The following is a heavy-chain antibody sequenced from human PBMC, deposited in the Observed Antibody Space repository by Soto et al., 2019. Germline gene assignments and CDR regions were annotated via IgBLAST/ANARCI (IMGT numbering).Heavy chain of an antibody. V-gene: IGHV1-69*02. J-gene: IGHJ6*02. CDR1: GGTFSSYT. Sequence: QVQLVQSEAEVKKPGSSVKVSCKASGGTFSSYTISWVRQAPGQGLEWMGRIIPILGIANYAQKFQGRVTITADKATSTAYMELSSLRSEDTAVYYCARGVLTGYYTLPTGMDVWGQGTTVTVSS. CDR2: IIPILGIA. D-gene: IGHD3-9*01. CDR3: ARGVLTGYYTLPTGMDV.